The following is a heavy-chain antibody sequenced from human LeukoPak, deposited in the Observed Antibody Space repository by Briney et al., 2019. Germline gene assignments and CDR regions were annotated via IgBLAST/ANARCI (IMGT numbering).Heavy chain of an antibody. Sequence: ASLNDSCKASGYTFTGYYMHWVRQAPGQGLEWMGWINPNSGGTNYAQKFQGRVTMTRDTSISTAYMELSRLRSDDTAVYYCARVGAIKYFDYWGQGTLVTVSS. CDR1: GYTFTGYY. J-gene: IGHJ4*02. D-gene: IGHD1-26*01. CDR3: ARVGAIKYFDY. CDR2: INPNSGGT. V-gene: IGHV1-2*02.